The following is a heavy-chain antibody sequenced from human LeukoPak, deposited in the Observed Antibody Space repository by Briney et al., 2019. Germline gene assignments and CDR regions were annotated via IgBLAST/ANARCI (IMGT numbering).Heavy chain of an antibody. CDR3: AKDLGGGSGSYYLDF. Sequence: GGSLRLSCAASGFALSTSGMHWVRQAPAKGLEWVALISHDGRNQSFADSVKGRVTISRDNSKNTLYLQMNSLTVEDTAVYYCAKDLGGGSGSYYLDFWGQGTLVTVSS. J-gene: IGHJ4*02. V-gene: IGHV3-30*18. D-gene: IGHD3-10*01. CDR1: GFALSTSG. CDR2: ISHDGRNQ.